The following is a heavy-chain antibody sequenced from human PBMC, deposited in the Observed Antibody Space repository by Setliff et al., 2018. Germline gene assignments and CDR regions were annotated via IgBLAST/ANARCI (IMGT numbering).Heavy chain of an antibody. V-gene: IGHV3-23*01. CDR1: GFTFNTYA. J-gene: IGHJ4*02. CDR3: VKDVVGYGSTWPKRDYFDY. Sequence: HPGGSLRLSCAASGFTFNTYAMSWVRQPPGKGLEWVSSISDTALGIYYADSVRGRFTISRDNSKKTLYLQMNSRRAEDTAVYYCVKDVVGYGSTWPKRDYFDYWGQGTLVTVSS. CDR2: ISDTALGI. D-gene: IGHD6-13*01.